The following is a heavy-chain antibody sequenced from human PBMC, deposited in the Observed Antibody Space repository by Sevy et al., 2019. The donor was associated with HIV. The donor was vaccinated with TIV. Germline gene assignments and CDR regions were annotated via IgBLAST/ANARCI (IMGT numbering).Heavy chain of an antibody. CDR2: LSGSGAST. CDR3: AKDFYDSSGYYPMEAFDI. Sequence: GGSLRVSCAASGFTFTTYAMGWVRQAPGKGLKWVSTLSGSGASTYYADSVKGRFTISRDNSKNTLFLQMDSLRAEDTAVYYCAKDFYDSSGYYPMEAFDIWGQGTMVTVSS. CDR1: GFTFTTYA. D-gene: IGHD3-22*01. J-gene: IGHJ3*02. V-gene: IGHV3-23*01.